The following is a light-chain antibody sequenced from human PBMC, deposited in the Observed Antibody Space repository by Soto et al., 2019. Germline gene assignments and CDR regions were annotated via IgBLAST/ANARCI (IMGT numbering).Light chain of an antibody. CDR3: QQYGSSPIT. V-gene: IGKV3-20*01. J-gene: IGKJ5*01. CDR2: GAS. Sequence: EIVLTQSPGTLSLSPGERATLSCRASQSVSSSYLAWYQQKPGQAPRLLIYGASSRAPGIPDRFSGSGSGTDFTLTITPLEPEDFAVYFCQQYGSSPITFGQGTRLEIK. CDR1: QSVSSSY.